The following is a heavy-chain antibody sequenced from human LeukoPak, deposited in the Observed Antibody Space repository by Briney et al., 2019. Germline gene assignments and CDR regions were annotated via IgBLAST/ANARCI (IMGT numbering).Heavy chain of an antibody. CDR3: ARGRGSSWYSDY. J-gene: IGHJ4*02. D-gene: IGHD6-13*01. V-gene: IGHV4-34*01. Sequence: SETLSLTCAVYGGSFSGYYWSWIRQPPGKGLEWIGEINHSGSTNYNPSLKSRVTISVDTSKNQFSLKLSSVTAANTAVYYCARGRGSSWYSDYWGQGTLVTVSS. CDR2: INHSGST. CDR1: GGSFSGYY.